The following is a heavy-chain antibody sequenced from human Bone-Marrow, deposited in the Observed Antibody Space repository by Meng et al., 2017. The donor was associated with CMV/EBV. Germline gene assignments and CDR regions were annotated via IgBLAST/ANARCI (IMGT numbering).Heavy chain of an antibody. CDR2: INHSGST. D-gene: IGHD4-17*01. J-gene: IGHJ4*02. V-gene: IGHV4-34*01. Sequence: SETLSLTCAVYGGSFSGNYWSWIRQPPGKGLEWIGEINHSGSTNYNPSLKSRVTISVDTSKNQFSLKLSSVTAADTAVYYCVRGDGDYGYDWGQGTLVTVSS. CDR3: VRGDGDYGYD. CDR1: GGSFSGNY.